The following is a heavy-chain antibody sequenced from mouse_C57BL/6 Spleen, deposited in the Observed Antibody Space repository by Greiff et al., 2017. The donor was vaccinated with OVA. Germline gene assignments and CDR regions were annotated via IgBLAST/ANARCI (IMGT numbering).Heavy chain of an antibody. CDR2: IHPNSGST. D-gene: IGHD2-14*01. V-gene: IGHV1-64*01. Sequence: VQLQQPGAELVKPGASVKLSCKASGCTFTSYWMHWVKQRPGQGLEWIGMIHPNSGSTNYNEKFKSKATLTVDKSSSTAYMQLSSLTSEDSAVYYCARRGELPIGMDYWGQGTSVTVSS. CDR3: ARRGELPIGMDY. J-gene: IGHJ4*01. CDR1: GCTFTSYW.